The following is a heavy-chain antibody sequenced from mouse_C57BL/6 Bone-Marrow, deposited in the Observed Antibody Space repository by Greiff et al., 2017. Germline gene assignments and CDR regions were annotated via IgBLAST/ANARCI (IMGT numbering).Heavy chain of an antibody. V-gene: IGHV1-26*01. CDR3: ARITTESWFAY. CDR2: INPNNGGT. J-gene: IGHJ3*01. D-gene: IGHD2-4*01. CDR1: GYTFTDYY. Sequence: EVQLQQSGPELVKPGASVKISCKASGYTFTDYYMNWVKQRHGKSLEWIGDINPNNGGTSYNQKFKGKATLTVDKSSSTAYMELRSLTSADSAVYYCARITTESWFAYWGQGTLVTVSA.